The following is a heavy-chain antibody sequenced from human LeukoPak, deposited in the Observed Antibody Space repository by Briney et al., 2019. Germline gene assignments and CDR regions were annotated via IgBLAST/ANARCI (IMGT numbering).Heavy chain of an antibody. D-gene: IGHD1-26*01. CDR3: ARDKGIVGATNEPDAFDI. V-gene: IGHV4-61*02. J-gene: IGHJ3*02. CDR2: IYTSGGT. Sequence: SETLSLTCTVSGGSVSSGTYYWTWIRQPAGKGLEWIGRIYTSGGTNYNTSLKSRLTISVDTSNNQVSLKRSSVTAADTAVYYCARDKGIVGATNEPDAFDIWGQGTMVTVSS. CDR1: GGSVSSGTYY.